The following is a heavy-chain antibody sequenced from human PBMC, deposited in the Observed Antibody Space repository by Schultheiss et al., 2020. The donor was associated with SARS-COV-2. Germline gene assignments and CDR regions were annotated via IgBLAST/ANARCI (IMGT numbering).Heavy chain of an antibody. D-gene: IGHD3-22*01. V-gene: IGHV1-46*01. CDR1: GYTFTSYY. Sequence: ASVKVSCKASGYTFTSYYMHWVRQAPGQGLEWMGIINPSGGSTSYAQKFQGRVTMTRDTSTSTVYMELSSLRSEDTAVYYCARDQKHDSSGHYYVPGFWGQGTMVTVSS. CDR3: ARDQKHDSSGHYYVPGF. CDR2: INPSGGST. J-gene: IGHJ1*01.